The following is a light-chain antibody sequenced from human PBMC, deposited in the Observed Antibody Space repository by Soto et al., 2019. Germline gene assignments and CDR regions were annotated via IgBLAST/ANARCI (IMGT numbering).Light chain of an antibody. Sequence: IKLTQSPSSLSASIGDGVTITCRAGQGISTYLAWYQQKPRKAPKLLIYAASSLQSGVPSRFSGSGSGTDFTLTISSLQPEDFATYYCLQANSFPITFGQGTRLEIK. V-gene: IGKV1-12*01. CDR1: QGISTY. CDR3: LQANSFPIT. J-gene: IGKJ5*01. CDR2: AAS.